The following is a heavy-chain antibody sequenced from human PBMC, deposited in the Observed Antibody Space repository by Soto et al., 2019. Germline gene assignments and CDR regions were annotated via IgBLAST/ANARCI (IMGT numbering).Heavy chain of an antibody. J-gene: IGHJ4*02. CDR2: ISAYNGNT. D-gene: IGHD3-22*01. CDR3: AISSGYYLDY. CDR1: GYTFASYA. Sequence: DSVKVSCKASGYTFASYAISWMRQAPGQGLEWMGWISAYNGNTNYAQKLQGRVTMTTDTSTNTAYMELRSLRSDDTAVYYCAISSGYYLDYWGQGTLVTVSS. V-gene: IGHV1-18*01.